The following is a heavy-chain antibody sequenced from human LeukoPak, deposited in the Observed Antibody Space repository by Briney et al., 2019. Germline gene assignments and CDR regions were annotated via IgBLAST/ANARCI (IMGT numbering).Heavy chain of an antibody. V-gene: IGHV3-30*02. CDR2: IRYDGSNK. D-gene: IGHD6-19*01. CDR1: GFTFSSYG. CDR3: VKDGYSSGWYSGYFDY. J-gene: IGHJ4*02. Sequence: GGSLRLSCAASGFTFSSYGMHWVRQAPGKGLEWVAFIRYDGSNKYYADSVKGRFTISRDNSKNTLYLQVNSLRAEDTAVYYCVKDGYSSGWYSGYFDYWGQGTLVTVSS.